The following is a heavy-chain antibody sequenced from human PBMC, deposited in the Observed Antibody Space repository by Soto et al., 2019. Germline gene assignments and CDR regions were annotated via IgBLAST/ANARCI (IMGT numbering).Heavy chain of an antibody. CDR1: GGTLSTYT. J-gene: IGHJ4*02. Sequence: QGLLVQSGAEVKKPGSSVKVSCEAPGGTLSTYTLTWLRQAPGQGPEWMGRIIPALDIEDYAQQFQGRVTITADPSTSTAYMELHSLRSDDTAVYYCAAVAGTSAFVGYFEYWGQGTLVTVAS. D-gene: IGHD6-19*01. CDR2: IIPALDIE. V-gene: IGHV1-69*02. CDR3: AAVAGTSAFVGYFEY.